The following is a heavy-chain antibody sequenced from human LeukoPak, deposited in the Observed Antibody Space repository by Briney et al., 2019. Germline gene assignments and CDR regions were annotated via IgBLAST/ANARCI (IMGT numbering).Heavy chain of an antibody. CDR3: AKTTYYYDSSGYLNWFDP. CDR2: ISGSGGST. J-gene: IGHJ5*02. D-gene: IGHD3-22*01. V-gene: IGHV3-23*01. Sequence: SGGSLRLSCAASGFTFSSYAMSWVRQAPGKGLEWVSAISGSGGSTYYADSVKGRFTISRDNSKNTLYLQMNSRRAEDTAVYYCAKTTYYYDSSGYLNWFDPWGQGTLVTVSS. CDR1: GFTFSSYA.